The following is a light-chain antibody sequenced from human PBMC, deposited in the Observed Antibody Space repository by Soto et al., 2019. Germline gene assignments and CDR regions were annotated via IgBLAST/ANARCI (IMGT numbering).Light chain of an antibody. CDR1: SSNIGAGFD. CDR3: QSYDNSLSGSWV. Sequence: QSVLTQPPSVSGAPGQRVTISCTGSSSNIGAGFDVHWYHQIAGTAPKLLIYGNSNRPSGVPDRVSGSKSGTSASLAINGRQAEDEAHYYCQSYDNSLSGSWVFGGGTKLTVL. J-gene: IGLJ3*02. V-gene: IGLV1-40*01. CDR2: GNS.